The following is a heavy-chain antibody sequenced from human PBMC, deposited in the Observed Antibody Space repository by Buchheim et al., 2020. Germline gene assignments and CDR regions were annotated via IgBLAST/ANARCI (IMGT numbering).Heavy chain of an antibody. V-gene: IGHV4-34*01. Sequence: QVQLQQWGAGLLKPSETLSLTCAVYGGSFSGYYWSWIRQPPGKGLEWIGEINHSGSTNYNPSLKSRVTISVDTSKNQFSLKLSSVTAADTAVYYCARDLGLGDSSGPTFDYWGQGTL. CDR2: INHSGST. D-gene: IGHD3-22*01. CDR1: GGSFSGYY. J-gene: IGHJ4*02. CDR3: ARDLGLGDSSGPTFDY.